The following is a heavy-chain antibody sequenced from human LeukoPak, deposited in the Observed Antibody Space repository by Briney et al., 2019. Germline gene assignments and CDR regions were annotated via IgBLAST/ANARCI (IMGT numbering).Heavy chain of an antibody. CDR3: ARDDQFAFDI. Sequence: GGFLRLSCAASGFTFSSYSMNWVRQAPGKGLEWVSHIRSSSDNIHYADSVRGRFTISRDNAKNSLYLQMNSLRAEDTAVYYCARDDQFAFDIWGQGTMVTVSS. V-gene: IGHV3-48*01. J-gene: IGHJ3*02. CDR1: GFTFSSYS. CDR2: IRSSSDNI. D-gene: IGHD5-24*01.